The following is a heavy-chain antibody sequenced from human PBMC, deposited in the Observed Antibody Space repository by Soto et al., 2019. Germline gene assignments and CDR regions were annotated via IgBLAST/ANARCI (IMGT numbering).Heavy chain of an antibody. J-gene: IGHJ4*02. CDR3: AKGMGFGEDDDY. Sequence: QVQLVESGGGVVQPGRSLRLSCAASGFTFSSYGMHWVRQAPGQGLEWVAVISYDGSNKYYADSVKGRFTISRDNSKNTLYLQTNSLRAEDTAVYYCAKGMGFGEDDDYWGQGTLAPVSS. CDR1: GFTFSSYG. V-gene: IGHV3-30*18. D-gene: IGHD3-10*01. CDR2: ISYDGSNK.